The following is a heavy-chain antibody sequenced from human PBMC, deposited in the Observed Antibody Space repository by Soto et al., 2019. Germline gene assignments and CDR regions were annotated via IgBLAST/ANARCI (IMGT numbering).Heavy chain of an antibody. CDR2: IYSDTNT. CDR3: VKDWQGDTCSAGGCLGY. V-gene: IGHV3-66*01. Sequence: GSLRLSCGASGWTGSSNYMSWVRQAPGKGLEWVSVIYSDTNTYYADSVKGRFTVSRDNSNKALSLQMNSLRAEDTAIYYCVKDWQGDTCSAGGCLGYWGQGTLVTVSS. CDR1: GWTGSSNY. J-gene: IGHJ4*02. D-gene: IGHD2-21*01.